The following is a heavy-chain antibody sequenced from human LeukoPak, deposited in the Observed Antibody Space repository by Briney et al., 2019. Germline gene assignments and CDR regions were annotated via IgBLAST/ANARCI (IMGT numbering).Heavy chain of an antibody. CDR2: ISGSGDGA. CDR1: GFTFSTYA. D-gene: IGHD5-18*01. J-gene: IGHJ6*03. Sequence: GGSLRLSCAASGFTFSTYAMSWVRQAPGKGLQWVSLISGSGDGAHYADSVKGRFTISRDNSKNTVYLQMTNLRAEDTALYYCARRGYSYGYSTYYYYMDVWGKGTTVTVSS. CDR3: ARRGYSYGYSTYYYYMDV. V-gene: IGHV3-23*01.